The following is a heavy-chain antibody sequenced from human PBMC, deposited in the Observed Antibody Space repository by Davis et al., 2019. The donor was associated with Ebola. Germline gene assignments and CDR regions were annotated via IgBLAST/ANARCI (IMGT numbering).Heavy chain of an antibody. CDR3: ARQVGIGSYYYYYMDV. Sequence: GESLKISCKGSGYSFTSYWIGWVRQMPGKGLEWMGIIYPGDSDTRYSPSFQGQVTISADKSISTAYLQWSSLKASDTAMYYCARQVGIGSYYYYYMDVWGKGTTVTVSS. CDR1: GYSFTSYW. CDR2: IYPGDSDT. V-gene: IGHV5-51*01. D-gene: IGHD2-21*01. J-gene: IGHJ6*03.